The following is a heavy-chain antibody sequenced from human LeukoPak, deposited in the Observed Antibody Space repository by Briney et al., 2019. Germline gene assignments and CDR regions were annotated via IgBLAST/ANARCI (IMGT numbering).Heavy chain of an antibody. CDR3: AKAYYGSGSYPNDAFDI. Sequence: GGSLRLSCAASGFAFHDYAMHWVRQAPGKGLEWVSGISWNSASIAYADSAKGRFTISRDNAKNSLYLQMNSLRAEDTAVYYCAKAYYGSGSYPNDAFDIWGQGTMVTVSS. CDR2: ISWNSASI. CDR1: GFAFHDYA. J-gene: IGHJ3*02. D-gene: IGHD3-10*01. V-gene: IGHV3-9*01.